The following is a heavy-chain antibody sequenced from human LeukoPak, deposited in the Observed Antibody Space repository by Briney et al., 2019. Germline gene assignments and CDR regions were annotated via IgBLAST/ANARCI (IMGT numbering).Heavy chain of an antibody. J-gene: IGHJ4*02. CDR2: IDYSGRT. CDR3: ASGKSGTFHPSH. D-gene: IGHD2/OR15-2a*01. Sequence: SETLSLTCTASGGSISTYSWRWIRQPPGKGLEWIGYIDYSGRTKYNPSLKSRVTMSLGTSRNQFSLKLTSVTAADTAVYYCASGKSGTFHPSHWGLGTLVTVSS. CDR1: GGSISTYS. V-gene: IGHV4-59*08.